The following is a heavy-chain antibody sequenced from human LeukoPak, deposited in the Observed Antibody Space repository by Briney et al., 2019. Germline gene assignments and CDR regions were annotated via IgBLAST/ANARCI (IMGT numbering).Heavy chain of an antibody. J-gene: IGHJ4*02. V-gene: IGHV3-23*01. CDR2: ISGSGGST. Sequence: PGGSLRLSCAASGFTFSRNALSWVRQAPGKGLEWVSAISGSGGSTYYADSVKGRFTISRDNSKNTLYLQMNSLRAEDTAVYYCAKRGVGSGSYPTYYFDYWGQGTLVTVSS. CDR3: AKRGVGSGSYPTYYFDY. CDR1: GFTFSRNA. D-gene: IGHD1-26*01.